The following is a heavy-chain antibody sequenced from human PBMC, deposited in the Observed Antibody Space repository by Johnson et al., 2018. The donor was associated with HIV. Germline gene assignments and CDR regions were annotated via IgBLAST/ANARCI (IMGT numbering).Heavy chain of an antibody. CDR3: AKDGLPSASFL. CDR2: ISYDGSNK. Sequence: QVQLVESGGGVVQPGRSLRLSCAASGFTFSRYAMHWVRQAPGKGMEWVAVISYDGSNKYYVDSVKGRFTISRDNSKNTLYLQMNSLRAVDTAVYYCAKDGLPSASFLW. V-gene: IGHV3-30*04. J-gene: IGHJ2*01. D-gene: IGHD5-12*01. CDR1: GFTFSRYA.